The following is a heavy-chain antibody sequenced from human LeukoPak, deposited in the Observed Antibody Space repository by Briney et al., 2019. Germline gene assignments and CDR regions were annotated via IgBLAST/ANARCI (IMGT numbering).Heavy chain of an antibody. CDR2: IYYSGST. V-gene: IGHV4-30-4*08. D-gene: IGHD2-15*01. Sequence: SETPSLTCTVSGGSISSSNYDWGWLRQHPGKGLEWIGYIYYSGSTYYNPSLKSRVTISVDTSKNQFSLKLSSVTAADTAVYYCARVMRDLGYCSGGSCLVDYWGQGTLVTVSS. J-gene: IGHJ4*02. CDR1: GGSISSSNYD. CDR3: ARVMRDLGYCSGGSCLVDY.